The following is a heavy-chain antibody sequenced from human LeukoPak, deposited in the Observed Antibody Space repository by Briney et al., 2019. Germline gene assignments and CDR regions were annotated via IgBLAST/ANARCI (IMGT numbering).Heavy chain of an antibody. CDR2: ISGGGDIT. CDR3: AELGITMIGGV. J-gene: IGHJ6*04. V-gene: IGHV3-23*01. Sequence: PGGSLRHSCAGSGFTFSSHGMNWVRQAPGKGLEWVSGISGGGDITYYADSVKGRFTISRDNSENTLYLQMNSLRAEDTAVYYCAELGITMIGGVWGKGTTVTISS. D-gene: IGHD3-10*02. CDR1: GFTFSSHG.